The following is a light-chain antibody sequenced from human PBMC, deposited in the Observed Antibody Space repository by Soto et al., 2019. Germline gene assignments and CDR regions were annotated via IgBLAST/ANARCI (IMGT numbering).Light chain of an antibody. V-gene: IGLV1-47*01. CDR3: AAWDDSLSGRV. Sequence: QPVLTQPPSASGTPGQRVTISCSGSSSNIGSNYVYWYQQLPGTAPKLLIYGNNQRPSGVPDRFSGSKSGTSASLAISGLRSEDEADYYCAAWDDSLSGRVFGGGTKVTVL. CDR2: GNN. CDR1: SSNIGSNY. J-gene: IGLJ3*02.